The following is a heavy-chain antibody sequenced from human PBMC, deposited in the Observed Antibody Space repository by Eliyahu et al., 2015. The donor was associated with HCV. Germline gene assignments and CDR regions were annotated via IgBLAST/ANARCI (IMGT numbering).Heavy chain of an antibody. CDR3: ARVDVTRLDF. J-gene: IGHJ4*02. CDR1: GFSFSSYE. V-gene: IGHV3-48*03. Sequence: EVQLVESGGKLVQPGGSLRLSCAASGFSFSSYEMNWVRQVPGQGMEWVAYISSSGRTIYYLDSVKGRFTISRDNADNLLFLQMNSLRAEDTAVYYCARVDVTRLDFWGQGTLVTVSS. D-gene: IGHD4-23*01. CDR2: ISSSGRTI.